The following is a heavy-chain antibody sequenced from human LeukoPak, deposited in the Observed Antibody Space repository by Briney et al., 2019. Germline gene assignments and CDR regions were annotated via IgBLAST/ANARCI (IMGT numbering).Heavy chain of an antibody. CDR3: ARPRGGYGGNLDAFDI. CDR1: GGSFSGYY. J-gene: IGHJ3*02. Sequence: PSETLSLTCAVYGGSFSGYYWSWLRQPPGKGLEWIGEINHSGSTNYNPSLKSRVTISVDTSKNQFSLKLSSVTAADTAVYYCARPRGGYGGNLDAFDIWGQGTMVTVSS. D-gene: IGHD4-23*01. CDR2: INHSGST. V-gene: IGHV4-34*01.